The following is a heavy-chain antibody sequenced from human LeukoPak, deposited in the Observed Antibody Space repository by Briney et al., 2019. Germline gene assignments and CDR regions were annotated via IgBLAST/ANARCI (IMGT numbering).Heavy chain of an antibody. CDR3: ARDSGQNWFDP. Sequence: GASVKVSCKASGYTLTSYGISWVRQAPGQGLEWMGWISAYNDNTNYAQKLQGRVTMTTDTSTTTAYMELRSLRSDDTAVYYCARDSGQNWFDPWGQGTLVTVSS. J-gene: IGHJ5*02. CDR2: ISAYNDNT. V-gene: IGHV1-18*01. CDR1: GYTLTSYG. D-gene: IGHD1-14*01.